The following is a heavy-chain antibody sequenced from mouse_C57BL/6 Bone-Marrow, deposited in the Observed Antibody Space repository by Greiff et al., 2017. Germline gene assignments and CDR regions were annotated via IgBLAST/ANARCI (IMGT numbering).Heavy chain of an antibody. CDR1: GYTFTDYW. CDR3: ARYYYSGD. D-gene: IGHD2-12*01. J-gene: IGHJ2*01. CDR2: FYPGSGST. Sequence: QVHVQQPGAELVKPGASVKMSCKASGYTFTDYWIPWVKQRPGQGLEWLGDFYPGSGSTQYNEKFKNKATLTVDTSSSSAYMQLSTFTSEDAAVYYCARYYYSGDWGQGTTLTVSS. V-gene: IGHV1-55*01.